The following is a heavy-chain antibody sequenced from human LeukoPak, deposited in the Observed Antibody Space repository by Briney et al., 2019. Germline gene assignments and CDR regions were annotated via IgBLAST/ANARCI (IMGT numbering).Heavy chain of an antibody. CDR1: GFTFSSYE. D-gene: IGHD6-13*01. CDR2: ISSSGSTI. J-gene: IGHJ4*02. Sequence: PGGSLRLSCAASGFTFSSYEMNWVRQAPGKGLEWVSYISSSGSTIYYADSVKGRFTISRDNAKNSLYLQMNSLRAEDTAVYYCARDRYSSSWFTVDYWGQGTLVTVSS. CDR3: ARDRYSSSWFTVDY. V-gene: IGHV3-48*03.